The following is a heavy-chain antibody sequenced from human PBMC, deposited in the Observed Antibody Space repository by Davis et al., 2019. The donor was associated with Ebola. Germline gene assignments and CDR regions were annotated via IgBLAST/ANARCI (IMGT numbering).Heavy chain of an antibody. V-gene: IGHV3-43D*03. J-gene: IGHJ4*02. CDR2: ISWDGTI. D-gene: IGHD6-13*01. CDR3: ARDGAYSSSWFSVED. Sequence: GGSLRLSCVASGFTFDEYAMHWVRKAPGKGLEWVSPISWDGTIYYSDSVKGRFTISRDNNKNSVSLQMTNLRPEDTAFYYCARDGAYSSSWFSVEDWGRGILVTVSS. CDR1: GFTFDEYA.